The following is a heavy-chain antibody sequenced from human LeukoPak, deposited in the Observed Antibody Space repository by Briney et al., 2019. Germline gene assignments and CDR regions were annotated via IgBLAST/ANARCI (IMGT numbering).Heavy chain of an antibody. CDR1: GFTFSSYW. CDR2: IKQDGSEK. J-gene: IGHJ6*02. CDR3: ARDFRRTHYYYYGMDV. V-gene: IGHV3-7*01. Sequence: GGSLRLSCAASGFTFSSYWMSWVRQAPGKGLEWVATIKQDGSEKYYVDSVKGRFTISRDNAKNSLYLQMDSLRAEDTAVYYCARDFRRTHYYYYGMDVWGQGTTVTVSS.